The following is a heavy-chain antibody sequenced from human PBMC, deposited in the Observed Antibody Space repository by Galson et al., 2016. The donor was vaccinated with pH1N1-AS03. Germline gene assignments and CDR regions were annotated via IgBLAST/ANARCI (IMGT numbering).Heavy chain of an antibody. D-gene: IGHD2-15*01. J-gene: IGHJ4*02. CDR2: ISGSGNNT. CDR3: CRQTVSVHDY. Sequence: SLRLSCAASGFTFGSFAMSWVRQAPGKGLEWVSAISGSGNNTYYGDSVKGRPTISRDNSKNMLYLQMDSLKAEDTAVYYCCRQTVSVHDYWGQGTLVTVSS. V-gene: IGHV3-23*01. CDR1: GFTFGSFA.